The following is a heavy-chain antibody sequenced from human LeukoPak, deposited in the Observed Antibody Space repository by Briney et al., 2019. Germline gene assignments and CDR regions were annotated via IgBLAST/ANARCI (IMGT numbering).Heavy chain of an antibody. CDR3: ARDRGDTDTYDY. CDR2: IFHTGST. CDR1: GDSISSGNY. D-gene: IGHD3-10*01. V-gene: IGHV4-38-2*02. Sequence: SETLSLTCTVSGDSISSGNYWGWIRQPPGKGLEWIGSIFHTGSTYFNLSLKSRVTISVDTSKNQFSLKLSSVTAADTAVYYCARDRGDTDTYDYWGQGTLVTVSS. J-gene: IGHJ4*02.